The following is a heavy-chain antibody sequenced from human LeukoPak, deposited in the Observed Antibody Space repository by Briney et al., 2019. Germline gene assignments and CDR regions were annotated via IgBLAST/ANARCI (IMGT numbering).Heavy chain of an antibody. D-gene: IGHD1-26*01. CDR2: IYYSGST. CDR3: ARGEGATGKAFDI. Sequence: SETLSLTCTVSGGSNSSYYWSWIRQPPGKGLGWIGYIYYSGSTNYNPSLKSRVTISVDTSKNQFSLKLSSVTAADTALYYCARGEGATGKAFDIWGQGTMLTVSS. CDR1: GGSNSSYY. J-gene: IGHJ3*02. V-gene: IGHV4-59*01.